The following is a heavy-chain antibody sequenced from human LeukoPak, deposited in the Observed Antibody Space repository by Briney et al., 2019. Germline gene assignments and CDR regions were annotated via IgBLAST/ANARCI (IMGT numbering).Heavy chain of an antibody. CDR2: ISYDGSNK. CDR1: GFTFSSYG. CDR3: ARGNLDWFEVDAFDI. D-gene: IGHD3-9*01. Sequence: QSGGSLRLSCAASGFTFSSYGMHWVRQAPGKGLEWVAVISYDGSNKYYADSVKGRFTISRDNAKNSLYLQMNSLRAEDTAVYYCARGNLDWFEVDAFDIWGQGTMVTVSS. V-gene: IGHV3-30*03. J-gene: IGHJ3*02.